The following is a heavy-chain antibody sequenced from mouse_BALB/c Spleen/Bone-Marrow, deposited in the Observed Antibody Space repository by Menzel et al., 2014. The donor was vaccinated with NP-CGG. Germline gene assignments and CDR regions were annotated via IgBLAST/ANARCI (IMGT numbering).Heavy chain of an antibody. CDR1: GFSLTSYG. CDR3: AREGSTMITTAFAY. J-gene: IGHJ3*01. D-gene: IGHD2-4*01. V-gene: IGHV2-9*02. Sequence: VQLVESGPGLVAPSQSLSITRTVSGFSLTSYGVHWVRQPPGKGLEWLGVIWAGGSTNYNSALMSRLSISKDNSKSQVFLKMNSLQTDDTAMYYCAREGSTMITTAFAYWGQGTLVTVSA. CDR2: IWAGGST.